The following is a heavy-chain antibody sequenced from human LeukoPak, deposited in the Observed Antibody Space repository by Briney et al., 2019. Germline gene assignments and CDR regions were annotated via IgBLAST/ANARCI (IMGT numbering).Heavy chain of an antibody. CDR2: IYYSGST. V-gene: IGHV4-59*01. CDR3: ASSENYWFDP. CDR1: GGSISSYY. Sequence: SETLFLTCTVSGGSISSYYWSWIRQPPGKGLEWIGYIYYSGSTNYNPSLKSRVTISVDTSKNQFSLKLSSVTAADTAVYYCASSENYWFDPWGQGTLVTVSS. J-gene: IGHJ5*02.